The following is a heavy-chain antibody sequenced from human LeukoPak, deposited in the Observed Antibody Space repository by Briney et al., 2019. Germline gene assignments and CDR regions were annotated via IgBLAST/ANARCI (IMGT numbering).Heavy chain of an antibody. CDR1: GGSISSYY. Sequence: SETLSLTCTVSGGSISSYYWSWIRQPPGKGLEWIGYIYYSGSTNYNPSLKSRVTISVDTSKNQFSLKLSSVTAADMAVYYCARSYYDFWSGYRPTLGYYGMDVWGQGTTVTVSS. J-gene: IGHJ6*02. CDR2: IYYSGST. CDR3: ARSYYDFWSGYRPTLGYYGMDV. V-gene: IGHV4-59*08. D-gene: IGHD3-3*01.